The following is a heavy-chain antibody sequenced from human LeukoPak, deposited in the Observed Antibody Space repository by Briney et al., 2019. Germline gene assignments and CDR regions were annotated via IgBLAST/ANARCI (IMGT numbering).Heavy chain of an antibody. D-gene: IGHD3-10*01. CDR3: ASGMIRGVSNDAFDI. Sequence: GASVKVSCKASGYTFTGYYMHWVRQAPGQGLEWMGWINPNSGGTNYAQKFQGRVTMTRDTSISTAYMELSRLRSDDTAVYYCASGMIRGVSNDAFDIWGQGTMVTVSS. J-gene: IGHJ3*02. V-gene: IGHV1-2*02. CDR1: GYTFTGYY. CDR2: INPNSGGT.